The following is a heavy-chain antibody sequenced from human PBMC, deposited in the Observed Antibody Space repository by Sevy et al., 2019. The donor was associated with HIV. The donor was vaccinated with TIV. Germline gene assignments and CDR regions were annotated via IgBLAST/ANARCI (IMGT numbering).Heavy chain of an antibody. CDR3: AGDSSLIYCSSTSCYTGNGWFDP. J-gene: IGHJ5*02. CDR1: GYTFTSYY. V-gene: IGHV1-46*01. CDR2: INPSGGST. Sequence: ASVKVSCKASGYTFTSYYMHWVRQAPGQGLEWMGIINPSGGSTSYAQKFQGRVTMTRDTSTSTVYMELSVLRSEDTAVYYWAGDSSLIYCSSTSCYTGNGWFDPWGQGTLVTVSS. D-gene: IGHD2-2*02.